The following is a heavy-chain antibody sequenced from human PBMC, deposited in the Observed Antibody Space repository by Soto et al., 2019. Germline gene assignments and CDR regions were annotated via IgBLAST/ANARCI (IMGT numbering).Heavy chain of an antibody. V-gene: IGHV1-69*12. J-gene: IGHJ3*02. Sequence: QVQLVQSGAEVKKPGSSVKVSCKASGGTFSSYAISWVRQAPGQGLEWMGGIIPIFGTANYAQKFQGRVTITADASTTTASTEPSSLRSEDTAVEYCAREYPLVGGVAPCQNAFDIWGHGTMVTVSS. CDR1: GGTFSSYA. CDR2: IIPIFGTA. CDR3: AREYPLVGGVAPCQNAFDI. D-gene: IGHD2-15*01.